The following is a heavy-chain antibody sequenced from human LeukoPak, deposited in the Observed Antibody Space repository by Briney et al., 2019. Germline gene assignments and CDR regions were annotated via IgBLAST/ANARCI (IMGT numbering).Heavy chain of an antibody. V-gene: IGHV4-4*07. D-gene: IGHD6-13*01. J-gene: IGHJ4*02. CDR3: ARGNIAAAGTPFDY. CDR1: GGSISSYY. CDR2: IYTSGST. Sequence: PSETLSLTCTVSGGSISSYYWSWIRQPAGKGLEWIGRIYTSGSTNYNPSLKSRVTMSVDTSKNQFSLKLSSVTAADTAVYYCARGNIAAAGTPFDYWGQGTLVTVSS.